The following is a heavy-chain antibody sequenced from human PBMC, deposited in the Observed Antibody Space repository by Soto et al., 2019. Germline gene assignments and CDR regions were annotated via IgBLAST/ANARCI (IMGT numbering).Heavy chain of an antibody. D-gene: IGHD6-13*01. J-gene: IGHJ5*02. V-gene: IGHV4-59*08. CDR3: ARANASLYGSSWYWFDP. CDR2: IYYSGST. CDR1: GGSISSYY. Sequence: SETLSLTCTVSGGSISSYYWSWIRQPPGKGLEWIGYIYYSGSTNYNPSLKSRVTISVDTSKNQFSLKLSSVTAADTAVYYCARANASLYGSSWYWFDPWGQGTLVTVSS.